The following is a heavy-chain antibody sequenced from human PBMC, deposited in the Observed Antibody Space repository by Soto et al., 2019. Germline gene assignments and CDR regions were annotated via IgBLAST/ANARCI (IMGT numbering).Heavy chain of an antibody. J-gene: IGHJ3*02. CDR3: AKEAIRAHDAFDI. Sequence: GGSVRLSCAASGFTFSSYGMHWVRQAPGKGLEWVAVISYDGSNKYYADSVKGRFTISRDNSKNTLYLQMNSLRAEDTAVYYCAKEAIRAHDAFDIWGQGTMVTVSS. D-gene: IGHD2-2*02. CDR1: GFTFSSYG. V-gene: IGHV3-30*18. CDR2: ISYDGSNK.